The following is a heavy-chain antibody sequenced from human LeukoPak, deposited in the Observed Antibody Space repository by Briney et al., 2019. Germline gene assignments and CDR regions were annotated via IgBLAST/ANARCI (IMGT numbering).Heavy chain of an antibody. D-gene: IGHD1-1*01. CDR2: MNPNSGNT. Sequence: ASVKVSCKASGYTFTSYDINWVRQATGQGLEWMGWMNPNSGNTGYAQKFQGRVTMTRNTSISTAYMELSSLRSEDTAVYYCARGRSRRDWNAVRFDPWGQGTLVTVSS. V-gene: IGHV1-8*01. J-gene: IGHJ5*02. CDR3: ARGRSRRDWNAVRFDP. CDR1: GYTFTSYD.